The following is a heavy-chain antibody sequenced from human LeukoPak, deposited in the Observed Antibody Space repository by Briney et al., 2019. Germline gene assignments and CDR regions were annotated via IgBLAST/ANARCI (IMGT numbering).Heavy chain of an antibody. CDR2: ISGSGGST. CDR1: GFTFSSFA. V-gene: IGHV3-23*01. D-gene: IGHD2-2*01. J-gene: IGHJ4*02. Sequence: GGSLRLSCAASGFTFSSFAMSWVRQAPGKGLEWVSAISGSGGSTYYADSVKGRFTISRDNSKNTLFLQMNSLRAEDTAVYYCARAGLVVPAAEDYWGQGTLVTVSS. CDR3: ARAGLVVPAAEDY.